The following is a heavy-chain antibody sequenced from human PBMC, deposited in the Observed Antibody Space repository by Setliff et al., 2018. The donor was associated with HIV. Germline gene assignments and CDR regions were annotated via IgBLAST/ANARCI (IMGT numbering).Heavy chain of an antibody. CDR3: VKGQGFCSMTSCALDWFGP. Sequence: GSLRLSCAASGFTFYNYAMYWVRQAPGKGLEWVSGILGGENDPTYYENSVMGRFIISRDNSKNTLYLHMNSLRVEDSAIYYCVKGQGFCSMTSCALDWFGPWGQGTLVTAPQ. CDR2: ILGGENDPT. V-gene: IGHV3-23*01. CDR1: GFTFYNYA. D-gene: IGHD2-2*01. J-gene: IGHJ5*02.